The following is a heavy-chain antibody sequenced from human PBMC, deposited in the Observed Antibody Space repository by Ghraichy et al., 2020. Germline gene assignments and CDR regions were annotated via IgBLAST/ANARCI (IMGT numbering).Heavy chain of an antibody. CDR3: AKDYGDYEFFDY. D-gene: IGHD4-17*01. Sequence: PSVKVSCKASGGTFSSYAISWVRQAPGQGLEWMGRIIPILGIANYAQKFQGRVTITADKSTSTTYMELSSLRSEDTAVYYCAKDYGDYEFFDYWGQGTLVTVSS. CDR2: IIPILGIA. CDR1: GGTFSSYA. J-gene: IGHJ4*02. V-gene: IGHV1-69*04.